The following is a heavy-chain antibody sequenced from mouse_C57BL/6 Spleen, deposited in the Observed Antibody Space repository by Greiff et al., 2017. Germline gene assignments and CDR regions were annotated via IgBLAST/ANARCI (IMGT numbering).Heavy chain of an antibody. D-gene: IGHD2-5*01. CDR1: GLTFSDYG. CDR2: ISSGSSTI. V-gene: IGHV5-17*01. CDR3: ARRSNYGDYYAMDY. J-gene: IGHJ4*01. Sequence: EVKLMESGGGLVKPGGSLKLSCAASGLTFSDYGMHWVRQAPEKGLEWVAYISSGSSTIYYADTVKGRFTISRDNAKNTLFLQMTSLRSEDTAMYYCARRSNYGDYYAMDYWGQGTSVTVSS.